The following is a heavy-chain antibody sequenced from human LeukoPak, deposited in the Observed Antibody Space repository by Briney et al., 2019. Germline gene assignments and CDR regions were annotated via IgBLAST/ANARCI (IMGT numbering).Heavy chain of an antibody. J-gene: IGHJ6*03. D-gene: IGHD6-6*01. CDR3: ARGGIAARPNYYYYYMDV. V-gene: IGHV4-34*01. Sequence: SETLSLTCAVYGGSFSGYYWSWIRRPPGKRLECIGEINHSGSTNYNPSLKSRVTISVDTSKNQFSLKLSSVTAADTAVYYCARGGIAARPNYYYYYMDVWGKGTTVTVSS. CDR1: GGSFSGYY. CDR2: INHSGST.